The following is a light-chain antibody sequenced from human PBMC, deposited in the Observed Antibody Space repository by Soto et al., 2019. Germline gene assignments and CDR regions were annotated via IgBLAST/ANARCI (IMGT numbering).Light chain of an antibody. J-gene: IGKJ1*01. CDR1: QSVSSSY. Sequence: EIVLTQSPGTLSLSPGERATHSCRASQSVSSSYLVWYQQKPGQAPRLLIYGASSRATGIPDRFSGSGSGTDFTLTISRLEPEDFAVYYCQQYDSSSWTFGQGTKVEIK. CDR2: GAS. V-gene: IGKV3-20*01. CDR3: QQYDSSSWT.